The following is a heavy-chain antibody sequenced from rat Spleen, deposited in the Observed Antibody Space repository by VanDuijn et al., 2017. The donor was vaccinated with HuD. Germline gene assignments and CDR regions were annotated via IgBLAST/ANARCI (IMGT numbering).Heavy chain of an antibody. Sequence: EVQLVESGGGLVQPGGSLKLSCIASGFIFSDHYVAWFRQAPGKGLEWVASISSDGGSTYYRDSVKGRFTISRDNAKSSLYLQMDSLRSEDTATYYCTTSRDYVMDAWGQGASVTVSS. CDR2: ISSDGGST. CDR3: TTSRDYVMDA. J-gene: IGHJ4*01. CDR1: GFIFSDHY. D-gene: IGHD1-8*01. V-gene: IGHV5-20*01.